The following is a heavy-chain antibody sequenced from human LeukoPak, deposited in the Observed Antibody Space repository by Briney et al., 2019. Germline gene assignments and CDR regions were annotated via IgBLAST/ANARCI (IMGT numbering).Heavy chain of an antibody. CDR3: AREPTDALDI. V-gene: IGHV4-59*01. CDR2: IYDSGNT. J-gene: IGHJ3*02. CDR1: GGSLSAYY. Sequence: SETLSLTCTVSGGSLSAYYWTWIRQPPGKGLEWIGNIYDSGNTNYNPSLESRVTISVDTSKKQFSLKLTSVTAADTAVYYCAREPTDALDIWGQGTMVTVSS.